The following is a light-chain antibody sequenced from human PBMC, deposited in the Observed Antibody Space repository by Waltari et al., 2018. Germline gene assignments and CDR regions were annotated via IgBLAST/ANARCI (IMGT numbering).Light chain of an antibody. CDR2: QYT. J-gene: IGLJ2*01. CDR1: KLGDKY. Sequence: SYELTQPPSVSVSPGQTASIPCSGDKLGDKYACWYQQKQGQSPVLVLYQYTKRPSGIPERVSGSNSENTATLTISGTQAMDEAEYYCQAWDSSTYHVVFGGGTKLTVL. V-gene: IGLV3-1*01. CDR3: QAWDSSTYHVV.